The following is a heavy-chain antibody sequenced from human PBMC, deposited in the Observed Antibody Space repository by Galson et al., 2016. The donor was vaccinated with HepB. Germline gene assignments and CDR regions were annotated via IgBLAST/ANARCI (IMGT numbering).Heavy chain of an antibody. D-gene: IGHD2-2*01. J-gene: IGHJ4*02. Sequence: SLRLSYAASGFTFSSYGMHWVRQAPGKGLEWVAFISYDGSNKKYADSVKGRFTISRDNSKKTLYLQMDSLRAEDTAVYYCAKDGRIYCSSASCHDHFHYWGQGTLVTVSS. CDR1: GFTFSSYG. CDR3: AKDGRIYCSSASCHDHFHY. V-gene: IGHV3-30*18. CDR2: ISYDGSNK.